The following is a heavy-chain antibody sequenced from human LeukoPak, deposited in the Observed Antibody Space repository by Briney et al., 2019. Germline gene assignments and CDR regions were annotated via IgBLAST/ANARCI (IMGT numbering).Heavy chain of an antibody. CDR1: GFTFSSYG. CDR3: ARDILDSSGYSGAFDI. J-gene: IGHJ3*02. CDR2: VSGSGEST. V-gene: IGHV3-23*01. Sequence: GGTLRLSCGASGFTFSSYGMSWVRQAPGKGLEWVSSVSGSGESTYYADSVKGRFTISRDNSKNMLYLQMNSLRAEDTAVYYCARDILDSSGYSGAFDIWGQGTMVTVSS. D-gene: IGHD3-22*01.